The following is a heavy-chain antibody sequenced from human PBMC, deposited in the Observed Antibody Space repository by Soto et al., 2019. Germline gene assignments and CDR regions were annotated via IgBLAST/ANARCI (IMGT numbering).Heavy chain of an antibody. J-gene: IGHJ4*02. D-gene: IGHD3-9*01. V-gene: IGHV2-5*02. CDR2: IFWDDDK. CDR3: ASSTGYRIFDC. Sequence: QITLKESGPTLVKPTQTLMLTCTFSGFSLSTPGVCVGWVRQPPGKALEWLALIFWDDDKRYSPSLKSRLTITKDTSKNQVVLTMTNMDPVDTATYYCASSTGYRIFDCWGRGTLVAVSS. CDR1: GFSLSTPGVC.